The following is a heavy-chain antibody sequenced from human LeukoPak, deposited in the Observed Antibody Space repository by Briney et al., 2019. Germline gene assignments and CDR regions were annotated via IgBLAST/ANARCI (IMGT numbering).Heavy chain of an antibody. V-gene: IGHV1-69*04. Sequence: SVKVSCTASGGTFSSYAISWVRQAPGQGLEWMGRIIPILGIANYAQKFQGRVTITADKSTSTAYMELSSLRSEDTAVYYCASMQPSSAFDIWGQGTMVTVSS. J-gene: IGHJ3*02. CDR2: IIPILGIA. D-gene: IGHD6-13*01. CDR1: GGTFSSYA. CDR3: ASMQPSSAFDI.